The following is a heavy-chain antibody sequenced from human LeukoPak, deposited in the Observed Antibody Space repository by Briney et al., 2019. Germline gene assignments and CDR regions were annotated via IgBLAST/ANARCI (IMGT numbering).Heavy chain of an antibody. D-gene: IGHD4-11*01. CDR1: GYTFTNYA. J-gene: IGHJ6*02. CDR3: ARVPPLSTVGYGMDV. Sequence: ASVKVSCKASGYTFTNYAMNWVRRAPGQGLEWMGWINTNTGNPTYAQGFTGRFVFSLDTSVSTAYLQISSLKAEDTAVYYCARVPPLSTVGYGMDVWGQGTTVTVSS. CDR2: INTNTGNP. V-gene: IGHV7-4-1*02.